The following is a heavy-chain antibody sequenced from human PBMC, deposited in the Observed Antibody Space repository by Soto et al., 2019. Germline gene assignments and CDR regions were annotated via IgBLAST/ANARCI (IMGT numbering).Heavy chain of an antibody. CDR1: GFTFGDYA. D-gene: IGHD3-10*01. V-gene: IGHV3-49*03. CDR2: IISKAYGGTT. J-gene: IGHJ4*02. Sequence: GGSLRLSCTASGFTFGDYAMSWFRQAPGKGLEWVGFIISKAYGGTTEYAASVKGRFTISRDDSKSIAYLQMNSLKTEDTAVYYCTRDHWDDYYGSGSYPHFDYWGQGTLVTVSS. CDR3: TRDHWDDYYGSGSYPHFDY.